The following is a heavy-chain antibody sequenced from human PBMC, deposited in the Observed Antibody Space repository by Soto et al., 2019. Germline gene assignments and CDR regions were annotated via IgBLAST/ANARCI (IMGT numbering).Heavy chain of an antibody. CDR1: RGSVSSGGYS. V-gene: IGHV4-30-2*01. CDR2: ISPSGSP. J-gene: IGHJ5*02. Sequence: QVQLQESGSRLVRPSQTLSLTCSVSRGSVSSGGYSWSWIRQPPGKGLEWIGFISPSGSPAYNPSLKSRVTISADRSKNQISLELSFVTAADTAVYYCSRGVLAWCPGILVTVSS. CDR3: SRGVLA. D-gene: IGHD2-8*01.